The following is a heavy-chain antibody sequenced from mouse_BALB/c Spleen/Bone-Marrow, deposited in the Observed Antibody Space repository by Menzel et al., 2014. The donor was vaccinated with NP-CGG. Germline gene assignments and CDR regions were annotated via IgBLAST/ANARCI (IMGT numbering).Heavy chain of an antibody. Sequence: EVQLQQSGAELVKPGASVKMSCKASGYTFTTYVMHWVIQRPGQGLEWIGYVNPYNDGTKYNEKFKGKATLTSAESSSTAYMELSSLTSEDSAVYYCARNYGHWYFDVWGAGTTVTVSS. CDR2: VNPYNDGT. CDR1: GYTFTTYV. D-gene: IGHD1-1*02. CDR3: ARNYGHWYFDV. V-gene: IGHV1-14*01. J-gene: IGHJ1*01.